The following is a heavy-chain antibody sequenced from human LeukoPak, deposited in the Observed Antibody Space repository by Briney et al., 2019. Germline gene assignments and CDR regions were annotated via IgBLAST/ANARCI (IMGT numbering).Heavy chain of an antibody. CDR1: GFTFSSYA. D-gene: IGHD3-10*01. CDR2: ISGSGGST. Sequence: GGSLRLSCAASGFTFSSYAMSWVRQAPGKGLEWVSAISGSGGSTYYADSVKGRFTISRDNSKNTLYLQMNSLRAEYTAVYYCATYYYGSGSYYNPFDYWGQGTLVTVSS. CDR3: ATYYYGSGSYYNPFDY. V-gene: IGHV3-23*01. J-gene: IGHJ4*02.